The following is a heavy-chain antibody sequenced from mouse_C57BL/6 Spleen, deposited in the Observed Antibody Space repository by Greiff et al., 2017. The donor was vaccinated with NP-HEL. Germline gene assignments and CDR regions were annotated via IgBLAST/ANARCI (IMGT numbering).Heavy chain of an antibody. CDR2: INYDGSST. V-gene: IGHV5-16*01. J-gene: IGHJ4*01. CDR3: AREEYDYDGRGYAMDY. CDR1: GFTFSDYY. D-gene: IGHD2-4*01. Sequence: EVKLMESEGGLVQPGSSMKLSCTASGFTFSDYYMAWVRQVPEKGLEWVANINYDGSSTYYLDSLKSRFIISRDNAKNILYLQMSSLKSEDTATYYCAREEYDYDGRGYAMDYWGQGTAVTVSS.